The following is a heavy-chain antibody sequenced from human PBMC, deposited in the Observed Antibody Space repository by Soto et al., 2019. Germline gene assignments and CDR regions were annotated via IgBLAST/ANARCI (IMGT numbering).Heavy chain of an antibody. CDR2: INHSGST. CDR1: GGSFSGYY. J-gene: IGHJ6*02. V-gene: IGHV4-34*01. D-gene: IGHD3-3*01. CDR3: ARGLNNDFWSGYYTSYYYYGMDV. Sequence: SETLSLTCAVYGGSFSGYYWSWIRQPPGKGLEWIGEINHSGSTNYNPSLKSRVTISVDTSKNQFSLKLSSVTAADTAVYYCARGLNNDFWSGYYTSYYYYGMDVWGQGATVTVSS.